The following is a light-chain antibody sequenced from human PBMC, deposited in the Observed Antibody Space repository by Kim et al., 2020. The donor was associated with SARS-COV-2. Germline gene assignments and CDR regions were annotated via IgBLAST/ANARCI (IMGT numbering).Light chain of an antibody. CDR2: AAS. Sequence: DIQMIQSPPSLSASVGDRVTIVCRASQSISTYLNWYQQKPGKAPKLLIYAASNLQSGVPSRFSGSGSGTDFTLTISSLQPEDFATYYCQQSHTAPSLTFGGGTKVDIK. J-gene: IGKJ4*01. CDR1: QSISTY. V-gene: IGKV1-39*01. CDR3: QQSHTAPSLT.